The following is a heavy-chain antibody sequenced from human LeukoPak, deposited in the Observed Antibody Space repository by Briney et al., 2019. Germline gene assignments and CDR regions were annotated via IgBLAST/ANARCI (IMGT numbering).Heavy chain of an antibody. V-gene: IGHV3-11*04. CDR2: ISSSGSTI. CDR3: AREGYQLLPRYYYYYMDV. Sequence: PGRSLRLSCAASGFTFSDYYMSWIRQAPGKGLEWVSYISSSGSTIYYADSVKGRFTISRDNAKNSLYLQMNSLRAEDTAVYYCAREGYQLLPRYYYYYMDVWGKGTTVTVSS. J-gene: IGHJ6*03. CDR1: GFTFSDYY. D-gene: IGHD2-2*01.